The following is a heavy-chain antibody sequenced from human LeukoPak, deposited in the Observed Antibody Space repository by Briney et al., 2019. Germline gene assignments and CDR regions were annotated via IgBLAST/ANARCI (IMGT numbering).Heavy chain of an antibody. V-gene: IGHV1-18*01. Sequence: ASVKVSCKASGYTFTSYGISWVRQAPGQGLEWMGWISAYNGNTNYAQKLQGRVTMTTDTSTSTPYMELGSLRSDDTAVYYCARAGYCSSTSCPGWFDRWGGGSQVT. J-gene: IGHJ5*02. CDR1: GYTFTSYG. CDR2: ISAYNGNT. CDR3: ARAGYCSSTSCPGWFDR. D-gene: IGHD2-2*01.